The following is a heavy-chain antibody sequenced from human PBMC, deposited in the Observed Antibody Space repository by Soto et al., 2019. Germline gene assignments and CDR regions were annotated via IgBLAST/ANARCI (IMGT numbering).Heavy chain of an antibody. D-gene: IGHD3-10*01. J-gene: IGHJ4*02. CDR3: ARDPPYGSGSYYNFGY. CDR1: GGTFSSYA. CDR2: IIPIFGTA. Sequence: QVQLVQSGAEVKKPGSSVKVSCKASGGTFSSYAISWVRQAPGQGLEWMGGIIPIFGTANYAQKFQGSVTITADESTSTAYMELSSLRSEDTAVYYCARDPPYGSGSYYNFGYWGQGTLVTVSS. V-gene: IGHV1-69*01.